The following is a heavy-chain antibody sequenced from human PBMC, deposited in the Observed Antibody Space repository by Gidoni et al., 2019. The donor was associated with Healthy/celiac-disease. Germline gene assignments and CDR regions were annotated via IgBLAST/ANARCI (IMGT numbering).Heavy chain of an antibody. CDR3: ARDQKGYSYGPDFDY. CDR2: INPSGGST. J-gene: IGHJ4*02. Sequence: QVQLVQSGAEVKKPGASVKVSCKASGYTFTSYYMHWVRQAPGQGLEWMGIINPSGGSTSYAQKFQGRVTMTRDTSTSTVYMELSSLRSEDTAVYYCARDQKGYSYGPDFDYWGQGTLVTVSS. CDR1: GYTFTSYY. V-gene: IGHV1-46*01. D-gene: IGHD5-18*01.